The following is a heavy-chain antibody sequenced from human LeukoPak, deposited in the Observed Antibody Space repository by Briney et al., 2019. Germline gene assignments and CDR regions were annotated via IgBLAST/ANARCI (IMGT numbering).Heavy chain of an antibody. Sequence: GGSLRLSCAASGFTFSSYQMNWVRQAPGKGLEWVAVVSFDGSLEYYADSVKGRFTISRDNSKNRLYLQMNSLRAEDTAVYYRSKEGASDAEGKMRYFYDSWGKGTLVTVSS. J-gene: IGHJ4*02. CDR3: SKEGASDAEGKMRYFYDS. D-gene: IGHD3-16*01. CDR2: VSFDGSLE. V-gene: IGHV3-30*04. CDR1: GFTFSSYQ.